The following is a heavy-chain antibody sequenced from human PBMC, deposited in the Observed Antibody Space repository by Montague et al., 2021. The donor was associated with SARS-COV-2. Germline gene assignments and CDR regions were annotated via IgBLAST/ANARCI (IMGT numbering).Heavy chain of an antibody. CDR1: GGSISSGGYY. D-gene: IGHD3-10*01. CDR2: IYYSGST. Sequence: SETLSLTCTVSGGSISSGGYYWSWIRQPPGKGLEWIGIIYYSGSTYYNPSLKSLVIISVDTSKNQFSLKLSSVTAADTAVYYCARDLAGYYGSGSYGGLDVWGQGTLVTVSS. J-gene: IGHJ6*02. V-gene: IGHV4-39*07. CDR3: ARDLAGYYGSGSYGGLDV.